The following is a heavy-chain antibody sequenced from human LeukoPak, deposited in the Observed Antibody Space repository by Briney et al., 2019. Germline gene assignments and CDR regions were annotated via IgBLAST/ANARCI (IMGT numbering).Heavy chain of an antibody. D-gene: IGHD6-19*01. CDR1: GGSISSGGYY. CDR3: ARRRRQWLVPGGNWFDP. CDR2: IYHSGST. Sequence: PSETLSLTCTVSGGSISSGGYYWSWIRQPPGKGLEWIGYIYHSGSTYYNPSLKSRVTISVDRSKNQFSLKLSSVTAADTAVYYCARRRRQWLVPGGNWFDPWGQGTLVTVSS. V-gene: IGHV4-30-2*01. J-gene: IGHJ5*02.